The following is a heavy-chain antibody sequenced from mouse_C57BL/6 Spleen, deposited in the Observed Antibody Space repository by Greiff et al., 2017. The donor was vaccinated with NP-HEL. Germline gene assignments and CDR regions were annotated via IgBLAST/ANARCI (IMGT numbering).Heavy chain of an antibody. Sequence: QVQLQQSGAELVKPGASVKLSCKASGYTFTSYWMHWVKQRPGQGLEWIGMIHPNSGSTNYNEKFKSKATLTVDKSSSTAYMQLSSLTSEDSAVYYCARSYDGYYYAMDYWGQGTSVTVSS. D-gene: IGHD2-3*01. CDR1: GYTFTSYW. CDR3: ARSYDGYYYAMDY. J-gene: IGHJ4*01. CDR2: IHPNSGST. V-gene: IGHV1-64*01.